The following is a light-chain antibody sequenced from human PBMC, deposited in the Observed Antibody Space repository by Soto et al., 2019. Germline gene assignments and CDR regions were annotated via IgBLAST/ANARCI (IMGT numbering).Light chain of an antibody. V-gene: IGKV1-5*01. CDR1: QNIGSR. Sequence: DIQMTQSPSTLSASVGDRVAITCRASQNIGSRLAWYQQKPDEAPKLLIYDASSLESGVPLRFGGSGSGTDFTLIISRLQPDDFATYYCQQCNPPLTFGGGTKVEIK. CDR3: QQCNPPLT. J-gene: IGKJ4*01. CDR2: DAS.